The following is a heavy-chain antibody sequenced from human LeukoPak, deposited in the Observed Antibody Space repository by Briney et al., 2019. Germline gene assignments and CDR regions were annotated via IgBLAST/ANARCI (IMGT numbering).Heavy chain of an antibody. Sequence: SETLSLTCTVSGGSISNYYWSWIRQPAGKGLEWIGRISNSGSTNYNLVHKSRVTMSVDTSKKQSSVRLSSVTAADTAMYYCAREAGASSFRPLDCWGQGVLVSVSS. CDR3: AREAGASSFRPLDC. J-gene: IGHJ4*02. CDR2: ISNSGST. CDR1: GGSISNYY. D-gene: IGHD1-26*01. V-gene: IGHV4-4*07.